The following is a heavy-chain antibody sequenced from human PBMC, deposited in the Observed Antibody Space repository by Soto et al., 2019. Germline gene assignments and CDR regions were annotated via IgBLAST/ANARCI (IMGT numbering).Heavy chain of an antibody. Sequence: QVQLQESGPGLVKPSDTLSLTCAVSGYSISSSNWWGWIRQPPGQGLAWIGYIYYSGSTYYNPSLKSRVTMSGDTSKNQFSLKLSSVTAVDTAVYYCAAGGIVGATTADYWGQGTLVTVSS. CDR1: GYSISSSNW. V-gene: IGHV4-28*01. CDR2: IYYSGST. CDR3: AAGGIVGATTADY. D-gene: IGHD1-26*01. J-gene: IGHJ4*02.